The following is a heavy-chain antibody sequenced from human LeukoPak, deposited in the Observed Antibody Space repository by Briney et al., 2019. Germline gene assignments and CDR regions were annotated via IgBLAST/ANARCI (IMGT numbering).Heavy chain of an antibody. V-gene: IGHV4-59*08. CDR3: ARQKGLARSFDY. CDR2: IYYSGST. Sequence: SETLSLTCTVSGGSISSYYWSWIRQPPGKGLEWIGYIYYSGSTNFNPSLKSRVTISIDTSKNQFSLKLSSVTAADTAVYYCARQKGLARSFDYWGQGILVTVSS. D-gene: IGHD6-13*01. CDR1: GGSISSYY. J-gene: IGHJ4*02.